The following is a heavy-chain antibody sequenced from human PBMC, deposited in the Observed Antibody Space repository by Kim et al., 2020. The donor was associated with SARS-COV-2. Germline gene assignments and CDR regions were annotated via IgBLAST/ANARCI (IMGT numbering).Heavy chain of an antibody. V-gene: IGHV3-7*03. CDR3: VPDKVFFDGSYDDYPLPDY. CDR1: GSSLMKYW. CDR2: IAHDGSQQ. J-gene: IGHJ4*02. Sequence: GGSLRLSCAMSGSSLMKYWMSWVRQAPGKGLEWVANIAHDGSQQCYVSSVRGRFAVSRDNAKNSLYLQMNSLRAEDTAIYYCVPDKVFFDGSYDDYPLPDYWGQGTLVTVSS. D-gene: IGHD4-17*01.